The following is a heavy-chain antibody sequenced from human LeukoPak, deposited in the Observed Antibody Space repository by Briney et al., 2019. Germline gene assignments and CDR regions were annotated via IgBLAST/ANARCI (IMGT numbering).Heavy chain of an antibody. J-gene: IGHJ4*02. V-gene: IGHV3-30*02. D-gene: IGHD4-17*01. CDR1: GFSFSNFG. CDR2: IRYDGSAQ. CDR3: ARSISVTTRSDFDY. Sequence: GGSLRLSCGATGFSFSNFGMHWVRQAPGKGLEWVAYIRYDGSAQYYVDSVKGRFTISRDNSKRTLYLQMNNLRAEDTAVYYCARSISVTTRSDFDYWGQGTLVTVSS.